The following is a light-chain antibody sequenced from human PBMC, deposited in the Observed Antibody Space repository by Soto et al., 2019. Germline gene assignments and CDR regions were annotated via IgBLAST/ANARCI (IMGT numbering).Light chain of an antibody. V-gene: IGKV2-24*01. CDR2: KVS. CDR3: MQAKQLRT. CDR1: QSLVASDGNMY. Sequence: EIVMTQTPLFLPVTLGQPASISCKSSQSLVASDGNMYLNWLHQRPGQPPRLLIYKVSKRFSGVPERFSGSGAGTDFTLHISRVEAEDVGIYFCMQAKQLRTFGQGTRLEI. J-gene: IGKJ5*01.